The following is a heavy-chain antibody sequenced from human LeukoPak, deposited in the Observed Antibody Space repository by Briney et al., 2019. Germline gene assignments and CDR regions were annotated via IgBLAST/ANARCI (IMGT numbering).Heavy chain of an antibody. CDR1: GGSISSYY. J-gene: IGHJ4*02. Sequence: PSETLSLTCTVSGGSISSYYWSWIRQPPGKGLEWIGYIYYSGSTNYNPSLKSRVTISVDTSKNQFSLKLSSVTAADTAVYYCARQAPGIGVVIVYYFDYWGQGTLVTVSS. D-gene: IGHD3-3*01. CDR2: IYYSGST. V-gene: IGHV4-59*08. CDR3: ARQAPGIGVVIVYYFDY.